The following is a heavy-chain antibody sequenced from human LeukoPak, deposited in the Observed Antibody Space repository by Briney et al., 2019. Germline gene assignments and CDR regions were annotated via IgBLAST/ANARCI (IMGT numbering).Heavy chain of an antibody. CDR2: IKQDGSEK. CDR3: ASWITIFGPHNWFDP. J-gene: IGHJ5*02. CDR1: GFTFSSYW. V-gene: IGHV3-7*01. Sequence: GGSLRLSCAASGFTFSSYWMSWVRQAPGKGLEWVANIKQDGSEKYYVDSVKGRFTISRDNAKNSLYLQMNSLRAEDTAVCYCASWITIFGPHNWFDPWGQGTLVTVSS. D-gene: IGHD3-3*01.